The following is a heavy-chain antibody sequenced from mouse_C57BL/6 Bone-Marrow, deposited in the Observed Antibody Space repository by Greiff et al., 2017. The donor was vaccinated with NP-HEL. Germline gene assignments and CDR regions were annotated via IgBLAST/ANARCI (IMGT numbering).Heavy chain of an antibody. V-gene: IGHV5-12*01. Sequence: EVKLEESGGGLVQPGGSLKLSCAASGFTFSDYYMYWVRQTPEKRLEWVAYISNGGGSTCYPDTVKGRFTISRDNAKNTLYLQMSRLKSEDTAMYYCARHQGTVTTVVARGAMDYWGQGTSVTVSS. D-gene: IGHD1-1*01. CDR3: ARHQGTVTTVVARGAMDY. CDR2: ISNGGGST. CDR1: GFTFSDYY. J-gene: IGHJ4*01.